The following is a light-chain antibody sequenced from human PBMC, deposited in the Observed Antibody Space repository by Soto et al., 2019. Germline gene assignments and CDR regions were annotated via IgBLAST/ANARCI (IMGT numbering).Light chain of an antibody. J-gene: IGKJ1*01. CDR1: QSISGW. Sequence: DIQMTQSPSALSASVGDRLTITCRASQSISGWLAWYQQKPGKAPNLLIYGASNLQSGVPSSFTGSGSGTEFTLTISSLQPDDFATYYCQQYDTYPWTFGQGTKVEIK. CDR2: GAS. CDR3: QQYDTYPWT. V-gene: IGKV1-5*01.